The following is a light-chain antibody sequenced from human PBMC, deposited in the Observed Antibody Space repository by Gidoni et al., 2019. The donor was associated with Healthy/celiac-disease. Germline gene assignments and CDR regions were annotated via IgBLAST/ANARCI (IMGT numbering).Light chain of an antibody. CDR2: WAS. CDR3: QQYYSTPPRLT. Sequence: DIVMTQSPDSLAVSLCERATINCKSSQSVLYSSNTKNYLAWYQQKPGQPPKLLIYWASTRESGVPDRFSGSGSGTDFTLTISSLQAEDVAVYYCQQYYSTPPRLTFGGGTKVEIK. V-gene: IGKV4-1*01. J-gene: IGKJ4*01. CDR1: QSVLYSSNTKNY.